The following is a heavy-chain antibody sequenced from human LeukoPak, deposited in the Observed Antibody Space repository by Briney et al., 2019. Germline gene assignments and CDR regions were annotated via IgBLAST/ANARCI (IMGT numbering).Heavy chain of an antibody. V-gene: IGHV4-34*01. Sequence: SETLSLTCAVYGGSFSGYYWSWIRQPPGKGLEWIGEINHSGSTNCNPSLKSRVTISVDTSKNQFSPKLSSVTAADTAVYYCARVGRARGVPNWFDPWGQGTLVTVSS. CDR3: ARVGRARGVPNWFDP. CDR2: INHSGST. D-gene: IGHD3-10*01. J-gene: IGHJ5*02. CDR1: GGSFSGYY.